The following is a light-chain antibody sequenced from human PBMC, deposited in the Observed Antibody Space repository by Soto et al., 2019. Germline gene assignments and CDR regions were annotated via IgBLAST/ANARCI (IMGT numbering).Light chain of an antibody. Sequence: EIVLTQSPATLSLSPGERATLSCRASQSISTYLAWYQQKPGQAPRLLIYDASNRATGIPARFRGSGSGTDFTLIISGLEPEDFAVYYGQQRSNWPLTFGGGTKVEIK. V-gene: IGKV3-11*01. CDR1: QSISTY. J-gene: IGKJ4*01. CDR2: DAS. CDR3: QQRSNWPLT.